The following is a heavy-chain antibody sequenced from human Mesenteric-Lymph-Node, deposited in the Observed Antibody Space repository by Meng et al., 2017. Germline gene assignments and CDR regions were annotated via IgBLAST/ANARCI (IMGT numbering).Heavy chain of an antibody. CDR2: IDSDGSTP. CDR1: GFTFSSYW. Sequence: GESLKISCAASGFTFSSYWMHWVRQVPGKGLVWVSRIDSDGSTPIYADSVKCRFTISRDNAKNTLYLQMNSLGAEDTAVYYCATDGWGLPDSWGQGTLVTVSS. J-gene: IGHJ4*02. V-gene: IGHV3-74*01. D-gene: IGHD6-19*01. CDR3: ATDGWGLPDS.